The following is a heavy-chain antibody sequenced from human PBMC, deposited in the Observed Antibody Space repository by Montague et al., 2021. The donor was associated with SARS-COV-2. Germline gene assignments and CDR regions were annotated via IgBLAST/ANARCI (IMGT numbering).Heavy chain of an antibody. J-gene: IGHJ6*02. D-gene: IGHD3-3*01. Sequence: SLRLSCAASGFTFRSYWMHWVRQAPGKGLVWVSRINSDGSSTGYADSVKGRFTISRDNAKNTLYLQTNSLRAEDTAVYYCARSIGDFWSGYEDYYSAMGVWGQGTTVTVS. CDR1: GFTFRSYW. V-gene: IGHV3-74*01. CDR2: INSDGSST. CDR3: ARSIGDFWSGYEDYYSAMGV.